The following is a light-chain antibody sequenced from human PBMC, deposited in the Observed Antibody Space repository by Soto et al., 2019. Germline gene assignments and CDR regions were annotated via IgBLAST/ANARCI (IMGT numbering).Light chain of an antibody. Sequence: EVVMTQSPATLSVSPGERATLSCRASQSVTSNYLAWYQQKPGQAPRLLIYGISSRATGVPDRFSGGGSGTEFTLTISSLQPDDFATYYCQQYNSYPWTFGQGTKVDIK. CDR1: QSVTSN. V-gene: IGKV3D-15*01. CDR2: GIS. CDR3: QQYNSYPWT. J-gene: IGKJ1*01.